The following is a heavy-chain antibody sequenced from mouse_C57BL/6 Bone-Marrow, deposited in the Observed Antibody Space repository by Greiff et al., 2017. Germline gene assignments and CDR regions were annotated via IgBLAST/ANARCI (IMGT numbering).Heavy chain of an antibody. D-gene: IGHD3-2*02. CDR3: ARIGPGTAQATPHYYAMDY. J-gene: IGHJ4*01. V-gene: IGHV1-53*01. CDR2: INPSNGGT. Sequence: QVQLQQPGTELVKPGASVKLSCKASGYTFTSYWMHWVKQRPGQGLEWIGNINPSNGGTNYNEKFKSKATLTVDKSSSTAYMQLSSLTSEDSAVYYCARIGPGTAQATPHYYAMDYWGQGTSVTVSS. CDR1: GYTFTSYW.